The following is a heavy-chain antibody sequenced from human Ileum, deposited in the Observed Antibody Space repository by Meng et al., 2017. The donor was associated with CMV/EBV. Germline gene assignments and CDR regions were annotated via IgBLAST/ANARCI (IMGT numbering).Heavy chain of an antibody. CDR2: INPIFGTA. V-gene: IGHV1-69*05. CDR1: GGTFGNCA. CDR3: ARGDDSGPPDC. Sequence: KTPGGTFGNCAVSWVRQAPGQGLEWMGGINPIFGTANYAQKFQGRVTITTDESTSTAYMELSSLRSEDTAVYYCARGDDSGPPDCWGQGTLVTVSS. D-gene: IGHD3-22*01. J-gene: IGHJ4*02.